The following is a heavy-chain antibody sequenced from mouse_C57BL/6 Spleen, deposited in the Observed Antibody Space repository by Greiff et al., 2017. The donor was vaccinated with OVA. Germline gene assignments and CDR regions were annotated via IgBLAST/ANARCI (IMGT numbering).Heavy chain of an antibody. Sequence: QVQLQQPGAELVRPGSSVKLSCKASGYTFTSYWMHWVKQRPIQGLEWIGNIDPSDSETHYNQKFKDKATLTVDKSSSTAYMQLSSLTSEDSAVYYCARWGLGLYAMDYWGQGTSVTVSS. D-gene: IGHD4-1*01. CDR2: IDPSDSET. CDR1: GYTFTSYW. CDR3: ARWGLGLYAMDY. V-gene: IGHV1-52*01. J-gene: IGHJ4*01.